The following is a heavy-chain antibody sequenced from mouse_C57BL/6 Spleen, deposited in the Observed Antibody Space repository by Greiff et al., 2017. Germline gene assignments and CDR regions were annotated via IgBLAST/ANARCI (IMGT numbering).Heavy chain of an antibody. J-gene: IGHJ4*01. CDR3: ARGRYSNYVDAMDY. CDR2: IYPSDSET. Sequence: VQLQQPGAELVRPGSSVKLSCKASGYTFTSYWMDWVKQRPGQGLEWIGNIYPSDSETHYNQKFKDKATLTVDKSSSTAYMQLSSLTSEDSAVYYCARGRYSNYVDAMDYWGQGTSVTVSS. V-gene: IGHV1-61*01. CDR1: GYTFTSYW. D-gene: IGHD2-5*01.